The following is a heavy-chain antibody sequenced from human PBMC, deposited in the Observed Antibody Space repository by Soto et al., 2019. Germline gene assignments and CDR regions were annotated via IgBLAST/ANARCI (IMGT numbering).Heavy chain of an antibody. D-gene: IGHD2-15*01. CDR2: ISGSGGST. V-gene: IGHV3-23*01. J-gene: IGHJ6*03. CDR1: GFTFSSYA. CDR3: AKGGYCSGGSCRYYMDV. Sequence: HPGGSLRLSCAASGFTFSSYAMSWVRQAPGKGLEWVSAISGSGGSTYYADSVKGRFTISRDNSKNTLYLQMNSLRAEDTAVYYCAKGGYCSGGSCRYYMDVWGEGTTVTVSS.